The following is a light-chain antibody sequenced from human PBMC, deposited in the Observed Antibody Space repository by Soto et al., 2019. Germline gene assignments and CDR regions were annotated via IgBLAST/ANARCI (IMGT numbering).Light chain of an antibody. Sequence: QSVLTQPASVSGSPGQSITISCTGTSSDDGGYHYVSWYQQHPGKAPKLTIYDVSNRPSGVSNGSSGSNSGNTPPLTVSGLQSEHEANYYSRSYTGRGTLLLGNRTKLTAL. CDR1: SSDDGGYHY. V-gene: IGLV2-14*01. J-gene: IGLJ1*01. CDR2: DVS. CDR3: RSYTGRGTLL.